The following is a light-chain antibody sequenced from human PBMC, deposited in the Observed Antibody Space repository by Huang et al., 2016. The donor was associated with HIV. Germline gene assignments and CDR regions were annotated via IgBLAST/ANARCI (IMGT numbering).Light chain of an antibody. J-gene: IGKJ1*01. CDR3: QYGET. V-gene: IGKV1-5*03. CDR1: QNISSW. CDR2: KIS. Sequence: DIQLTQSPSTLSASVGDRLTTTCRASQNISSWLAWYQQKPGKAPKRLIYKISSLESGVPSTFSGSGSGTKFTLTINSLQPDDIGTYYCQYGETFGQGSKVEVK.